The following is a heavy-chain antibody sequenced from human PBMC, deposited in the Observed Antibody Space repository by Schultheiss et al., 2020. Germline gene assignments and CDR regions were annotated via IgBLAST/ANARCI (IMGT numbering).Heavy chain of an antibody. CDR3: ARIGSYDFWSGYYMGWFDP. CDR2: ISATGST. J-gene: IGHJ5*02. V-gene: IGHV4-4*07. Sequence: SETLSLTCTVSGGSISSYYWIWIRQPAGKGLEWIGHISATGSTNYNPSLKSRVTISVDTSKNQFSLKLSSVTAADTAVYYCARIGSYDFWSGYYMGWFDPWGKGTLVTVSS. D-gene: IGHD3-3*01. CDR1: GGSISSYY.